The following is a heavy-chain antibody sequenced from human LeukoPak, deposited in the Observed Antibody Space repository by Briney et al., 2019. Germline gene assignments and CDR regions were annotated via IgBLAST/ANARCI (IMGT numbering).Heavy chain of an antibody. V-gene: IGHV4-34*01. CDR1: GVSFSGYY. CDR3: ARGRILWFGELYYFDY. J-gene: IGHJ4*02. CDR2: ISHSGST. Sequence: SETLSLTCAVYGVSFSGYYWSWIRQPPGKGLEWIGEISHSGSTNYNPSLKSRVTISVDTSKNQFSLKLSSVTAADTAVYYCARGRILWFGELYYFDYWGQGTLVTVSS. D-gene: IGHD3-10*01.